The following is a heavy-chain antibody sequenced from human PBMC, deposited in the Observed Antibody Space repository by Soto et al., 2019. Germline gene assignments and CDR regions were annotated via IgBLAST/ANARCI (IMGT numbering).Heavy chain of an antibody. CDR3: ARGVGAQQWLVGVWFDP. V-gene: IGHV1-2*02. CDR2: INPNSGGT. Sequence: QVQLVQSGAEVKKPGASVKVSCKASGYTFTGYYMHLVRQAPGQGLEWMGWINPNSGGTNYAQKFQGRVTMTRDTSIRTAYIERSRLRSDDTAVYYWARGVGAQQWLVGVWFDPWGQGTLVTVSS. J-gene: IGHJ5*02. CDR1: GYTFTGYY. D-gene: IGHD6-19*01.